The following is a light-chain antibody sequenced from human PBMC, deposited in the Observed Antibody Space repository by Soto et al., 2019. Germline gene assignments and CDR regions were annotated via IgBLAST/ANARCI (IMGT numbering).Light chain of an antibody. J-gene: IGLJ1*01. CDR2: EVS. V-gene: IGLV2-14*01. CDR1: SSDVGGYNY. Sequence: QSALTQPASVSGSPGQSITISCTGTSSDVGGYNYVSWYQLHPGKAPKLIIYEVSYRPSGASNHFSGYKSGNTASLTISGLQAEDEADYYCSSYTSTSTPCVFGTGTKVTVL. CDR3: SSYTSTSTPCV.